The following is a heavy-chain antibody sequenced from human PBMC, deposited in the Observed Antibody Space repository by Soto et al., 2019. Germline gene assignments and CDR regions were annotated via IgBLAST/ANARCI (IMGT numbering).Heavy chain of an antibody. CDR1: GDRFADYW. CDR3: ARHLGQYSSSWYAFDI. D-gene: IGHD6-13*01. Sequence: PGEPLKISWKGSGDRFADYWIAWVRQMHGQGLECMGIISPDDSDIRYSPSFRGQVTISADNSISTAYLQWSSLRASDPAIYYCARHLGQYSSSWYAFDIWGQGTMVTVSS. J-gene: IGHJ3*02. CDR2: ISPDDSDI. V-gene: IGHV5-51*01.